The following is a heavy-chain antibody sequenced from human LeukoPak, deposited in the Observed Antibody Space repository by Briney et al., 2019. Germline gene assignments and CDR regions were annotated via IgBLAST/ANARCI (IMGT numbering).Heavy chain of an antibody. Sequence: SQTLSLTCTVSGGSISSGGYYWSWIRQHPGKGLEWIGYIYYSGSTYYNPSLKSRVTISVDTSKNQFSLKLSSVTGADTAVYYCARVQATVEYYFDYWGQGTLVTVSS. CDR1: GGSISSGGYY. CDR3: ARVQATVEYYFDY. D-gene: IGHD4-23*01. V-gene: IGHV4-31*03. J-gene: IGHJ4*02. CDR2: IYYSGST.